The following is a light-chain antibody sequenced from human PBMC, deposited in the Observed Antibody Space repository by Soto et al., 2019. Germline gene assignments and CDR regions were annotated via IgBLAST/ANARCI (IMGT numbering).Light chain of an antibody. Sequence: QSVLTQPASVSASPGQSITISCTGTSSDVGSYNLVSWYQQHPGKAPKLMIYEANKRPSGVSNRFSGSKSGNTASLTISGLQADDEAHYYCCSYAPDNLWVFGGGTKLTVL. CDR2: EAN. J-gene: IGLJ3*02. CDR3: CSYAPDNLWV. V-gene: IGLV2-23*01. CDR1: SSDVGSYNL.